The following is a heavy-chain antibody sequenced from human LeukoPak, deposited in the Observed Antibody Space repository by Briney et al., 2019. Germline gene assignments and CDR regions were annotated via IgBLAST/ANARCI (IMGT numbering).Heavy chain of an antibody. CDR1: GFTFSTYA. D-gene: IGHD3-10*01. V-gene: IGHV3-23*01. J-gene: IGHJ4*02. CDR2: ITGSGNST. CDR3: AKYYSALGRSYFDF. Sequence: GGSLRLSCAASGFTFSTYAMTWVRQAPGKGLEWVSSITGSGNSTFYADSVKGRFTVSRDNSKNTLYLQMNSLRAEDTAVYYCAKYYSALGRSYFDFWGRGTLVTVSS.